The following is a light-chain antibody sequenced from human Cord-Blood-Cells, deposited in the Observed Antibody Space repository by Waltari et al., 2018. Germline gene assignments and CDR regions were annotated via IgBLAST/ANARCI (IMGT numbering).Light chain of an antibody. CDR3: QQRSNWPLT. CDR1: QSVSSY. CDR2: DAS. J-gene: IGKJ4*01. V-gene: IGKV3-11*01. Sequence: EIVLTQSPATLSLSPGARATLSCRASQSVSSYLAWSQQKPGQAHRLLIYDASNRATGIPARFSGSGSGTDFTLTISSLEPEDFAVYYCQQRSNWPLTFGGGTKVEIK.